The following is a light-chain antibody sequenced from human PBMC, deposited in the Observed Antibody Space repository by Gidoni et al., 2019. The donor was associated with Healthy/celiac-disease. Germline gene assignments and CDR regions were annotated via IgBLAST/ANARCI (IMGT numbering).Light chain of an antibody. CDR1: QSVSIY. V-gene: IGKV3-11*01. CDR2: DAS. CDR3: QQRSNWLWT. J-gene: IGKJ1*01. Sequence: EIVLTQSPATLSLSPGERSTLSCRASQSVSIYLSWYQQKPGQAPRLLIYDASNRATGIPARFSGSGSVTDFTLTISSLEPEDFAVYYCQQRSNWLWTFGQGTKVEIK.